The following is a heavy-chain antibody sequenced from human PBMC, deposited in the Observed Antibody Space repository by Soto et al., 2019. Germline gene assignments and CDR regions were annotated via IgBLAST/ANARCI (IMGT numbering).Heavy chain of an antibody. Sequence: SETLSLTCTVSNVSITSSYWNWIRQPPGKGLEWIGFVYYTGTTKYNPSLKSRVTISVDRSKNEFSLKLTSVTTADTAFYFCARDFAGRGPFDPWGQGTLVTVSS. D-gene: IGHD1-26*01. V-gene: IGHV4-59*01. J-gene: IGHJ5*01. CDR3: ARDFAGRGPFDP. CDR1: NVSITSSY. CDR2: VYYTGTT.